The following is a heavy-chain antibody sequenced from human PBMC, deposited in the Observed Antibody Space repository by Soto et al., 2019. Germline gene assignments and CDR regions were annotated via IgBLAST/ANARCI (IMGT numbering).Heavy chain of an antibody. D-gene: IGHD3-10*01. V-gene: IGHV3-33*01. CDR3: ARDPSHGSGTYLDY. CDR2: IWYDGSNK. Sequence: VQLVESGGGLVQPGRSLRLSCAASGFTFSNYGMHWVRQAPGKGLEWVGVIWYDGSNKYYGDSVKGRFTISRDNSKNTLFVQMNSLRADDTAVYYCARDPSHGSGTYLDYWGQGTLVTVSS. CDR1: GFTFSNYG. J-gene: IGHJ4*02.